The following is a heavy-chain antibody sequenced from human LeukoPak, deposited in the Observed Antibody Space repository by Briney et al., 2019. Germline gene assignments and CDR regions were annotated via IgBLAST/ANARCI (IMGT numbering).Heavy chain of an antibody. J-gene: IGHJ4*02. CDR2: ISCNSGSI. Sequence: GRSLRLSCAASGFTFDDYAMHWVRQAPGKGLEWVSGISCNSGSIGYADSVKGRFTISRDNAKNSLYLQMNSLRAEDTALYYCAKEIRGYYDSSGYYSGFDYWGQGTLVTVSS. CDR3: AKEIRGYYDSSGYYSGFDY. CDR1: GFTFDDYA. V-gene: IGHV3-9*01. D-gene: IGHD3-22*01.